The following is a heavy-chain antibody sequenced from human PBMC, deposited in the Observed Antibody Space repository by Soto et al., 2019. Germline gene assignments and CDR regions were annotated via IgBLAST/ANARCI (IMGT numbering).Heavy chain of an antibody. Sequence: SETLSLTCAVVGDSLRGQSWNWIRQSPGKGLEWIGELDQSGSTNYNPSLKSRVTISVDTSKNQFSLKLSSVTAADTAVYYCARGLVAVAGLYYYYYYGTDVWGQGTTVTVSS. V-gene: IGHV4-34*01. CDR3: ARGLVAVAGLYYYYYYGTDV. CDR2: LDQSGST. D-gene: IGHD6-19*01. J-gene: IGHJ6*02. CDR1: GDSLRGQS.